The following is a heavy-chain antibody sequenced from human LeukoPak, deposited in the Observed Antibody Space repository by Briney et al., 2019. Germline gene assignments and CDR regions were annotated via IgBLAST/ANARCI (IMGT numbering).Heavy chain of an antibody. CDR3: AADTTADY. CDR2: IWYDGSNK. Sequence: PGGSLRLSCAASGFTFSSYGMHWVRQAPGKGLEWVADIWYDGSNKYYADSVKGRFTISRDNSKNTLYLQMNSLRAEDTAVYYCAADTTADYWGQGTLVTVSS. CDR1: GFTFSSYG. D-gene: IGHD1-26*01. J-gene: IGHJ4*02. V-gene: IGHV3-33*01.